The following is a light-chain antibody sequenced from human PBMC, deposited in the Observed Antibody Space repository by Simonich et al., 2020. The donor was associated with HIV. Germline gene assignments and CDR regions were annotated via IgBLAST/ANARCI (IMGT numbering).Light chain of an antibody. V-gene: IGKV4-1*01. J-gene: IGKJ3*01. CDR3: QQYYSSPFT. CDR2: CAS. CDR1: QRVLYSSNNKNY. Sequence: DIVMTQSPDSLAVSLGERATINCQSSQRVLYSSNNKNYLAWYQQKPGQPPKLLIYCASTLESGVPDRFSGSGSGTDFTLTISSLQAEDVAVYYCQQYYSSPFTFGPGTKVDIK.